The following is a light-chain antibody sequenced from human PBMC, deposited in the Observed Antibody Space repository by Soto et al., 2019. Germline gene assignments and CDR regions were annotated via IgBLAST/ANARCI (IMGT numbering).Light chain of an antibody. CDR3: QQDRSFPLT. V-gene: IGKV1-12*01. Sequence: DIQMTQSPSSVSASVVDRVTITCRARQAINNWLAWYQQKPGEVPKLLIYSTSKLQSGVPSRFSGSGYGTDFTLTISSLQPEDFATYYCQQDRSFPLTFGGGTKVEVK. CDR1: QAINNW. CDR2: STS. J-gene: IGKJ4*01.